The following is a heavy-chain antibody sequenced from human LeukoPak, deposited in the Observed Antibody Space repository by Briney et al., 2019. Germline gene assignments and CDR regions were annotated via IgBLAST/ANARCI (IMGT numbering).Heavy chain of an antibody. CDR1: GFTFSSYS. Sequence: GGSLRLSCAASGFTFSSYSMNWVRQAPGKGLEWVSSISSSSSYIYYADSEKGRFTISRDNAKNSLYLQMNSLRAEDTAVYYCARDYYDSSGYFDYWGQGTLVTVSS. D-gene: IGHD3-22*01. J-gene: IGHJ4*02. CDR2: ISSSSSYI. V-gene: IGHV3-21*01. CDR3: ARDYYDSSGYFDY.